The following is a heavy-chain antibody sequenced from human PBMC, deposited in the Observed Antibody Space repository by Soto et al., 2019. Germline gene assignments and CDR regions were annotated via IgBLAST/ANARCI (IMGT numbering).Heavy chain of an antibody. Sequence: GESLKISCKGSGYSFTSYWISWVRQMPGKGLEWMGRIDPSDSYTNYSPSFQGHVTISADKSISTAYLQWSSLKASGTAMYYCARGMRYYYGMDVWGQGTTVTVSS. CDR3: ARGMRYYYGMDV. J-gene: IGHJ6*02. V-gene: IGHV5-10-1*01. CDR1: GYSFTSYW. CDR2: IDPSDSYT.